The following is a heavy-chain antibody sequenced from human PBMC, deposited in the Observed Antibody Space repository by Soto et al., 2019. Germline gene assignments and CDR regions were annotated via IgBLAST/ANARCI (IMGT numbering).Heavy chain of an antibody. CDR2: IYHSGST. CDR3: ARDRIGHSLMDV. D-gene: IGHD2-15*01. V-gene: IGHV4-38-2*02. CDR1: GYSISSGYY. Sequence: ASETLSLTCAVSGYSISSGYYWGWIRQPPGKGLEWIGSIYHSGSTYYNPSLKSRVTISVDTSKNQFSLKLSSVTAADTAVYYCARDRIGHSLMDVWGQGTTVTVSS. J-gene: IGHJ6*02.